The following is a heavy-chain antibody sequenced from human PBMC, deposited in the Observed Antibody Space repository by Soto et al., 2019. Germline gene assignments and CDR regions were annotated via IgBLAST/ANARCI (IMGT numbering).Heavy chain of an antibody. D-gene: IGHD3-16*01. CDR1: GASLSRGVSY. Sequence: TSDTLSLTCTVSGASLSRGVSYWSWIRQHPGEGLEWIGYIYYSGSTNYNPSLKSRVTISVDSSKNHFSLKLSSVTAADTAVYYCAGGMMAFDSWGQGTLVTVSS. CDR2: IYYSGST. V-gene: IGHV4-31*03. CDR3: AGGMMAFDS. J-gene: IGHJ5*01.